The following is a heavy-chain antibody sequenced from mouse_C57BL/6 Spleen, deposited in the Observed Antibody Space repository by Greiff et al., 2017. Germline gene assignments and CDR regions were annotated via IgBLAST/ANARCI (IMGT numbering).Heavy chain of an antibody. D-gene: IGHD2-1*01. CDR3: ARGATMEDY. J-gene: IGHJ4*01. CDR1: GYTFTDYY. Sequence: VQLQQSGPELVKPGASVKISCKASGYTFTDYYMNWVKQSHGKSLEWIGDINPNNGGTSYNQKFKGKATLTVDKSSSTAYMELRSLTSEDSAVYYCARGATMEDYWGQGTSVTVSS. V-gene: IGHV1-26*01. CDR2: INPNNGGT.